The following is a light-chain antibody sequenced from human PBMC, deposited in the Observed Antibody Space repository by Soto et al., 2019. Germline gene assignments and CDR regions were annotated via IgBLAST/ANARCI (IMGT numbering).Light chain of an antibody. J-gene: IGKJ2*01. V-gene: IGKV1-5*01. CDR2: DAS. CDR1: GF. Sequence: GFLAWFQQKPGKAPRLLIYDASNLQTGVPRRFSGSRAGTEFTLIISGLQPDDYASYFCLKYDSYPYSFGQGTKVDIK. CDR3: LKYDSYPYS.